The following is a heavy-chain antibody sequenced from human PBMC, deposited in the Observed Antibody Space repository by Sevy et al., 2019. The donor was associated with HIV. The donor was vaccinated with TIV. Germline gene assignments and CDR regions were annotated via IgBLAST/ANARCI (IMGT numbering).Heavy chain of an antibody. CDR2: IIPIFGTA. Sequence: ASVNVSCKASGGTFSSYAISWVRQAPGQGLEWMGGIIPIFGTANYAQKFQGRVTITADESTSTAYMELSSLRSEDTAVYYCAREGTAAHHLFDYWGQGTLVTVSS. CDR3: AREGTAAHHLFDY. J-gene: IGHJ4*02. CDR1: GGTFSSYA. V-gene: IGHV1-69*13. D-gene: IGHD1-1*01.